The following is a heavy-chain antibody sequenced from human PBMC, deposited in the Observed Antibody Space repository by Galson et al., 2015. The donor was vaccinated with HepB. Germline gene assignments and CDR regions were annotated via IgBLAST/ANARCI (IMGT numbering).Heavy chain of an antibody. CDR3: ARWVAVAGTGGNWFDP. CDR1: GGSFSGYY. Sequence: ETLSLTCAVYGGSFSGYYWSWIRQPPGKGLEWIGEINHSGSTNYNPSLKSRVTISVDTSKNQFSLKLSSVTAADTAVYYCARWVAVAGTGGNWFDPWGQGTLVTVSS. D-gene: IGHD6-19*01. CDR2: INHSGST. J-gene: IGHJ5*02. V-gene: IGHV4-34*01.